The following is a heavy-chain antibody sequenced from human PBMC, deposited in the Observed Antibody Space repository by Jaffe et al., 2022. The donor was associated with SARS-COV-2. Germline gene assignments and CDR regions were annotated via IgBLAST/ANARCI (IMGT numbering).Heavy chain of an antibody. D-gene: IGHD2-15*01. CDR1: GGSISSSSYY. V-gene: IGHV4-39*01. Sequence: QLQLQESGPGLVKPSETLSLTCTVSGGSISSSSYYWGWIRQPPGKGLEWIGSIYYSGSTYYNPSLKSRVTISVDTSKNQFSLKLSSVTAADTAVYYCARHSTRDRYCSGGSCYPGDYYYYMDVWGKGTTVTVSS. CDR3: ARHSTRDRYCSGGSCYPGDYYYYMDV. CDR2: IYYSGST. J-gene: IGHJ6*03.